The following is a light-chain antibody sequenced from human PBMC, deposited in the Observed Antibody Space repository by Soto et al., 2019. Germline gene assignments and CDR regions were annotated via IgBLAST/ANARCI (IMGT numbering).Light chain of an antibody. Sequence: QSALIQPPSVSGSPGQSVTISCTGTSSDVGSYDYVSWYQQHPGTVPKPMIYNVNTRPSGGPDRFSGSKSGNTASLAISGLQPEDEADYYCNSYTSSSSFVFGTGTKVTVL. CDR2: NVN. CDR1: SSDVGSYDY. CDR3: NSYTSSSSFV. V-gene: IGLV2-18*02. J-gene: IGLJ1*01.